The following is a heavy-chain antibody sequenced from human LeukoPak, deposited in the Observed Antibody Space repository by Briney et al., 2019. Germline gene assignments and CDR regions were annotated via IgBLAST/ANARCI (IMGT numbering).Heavy chain of an antibody. Sequence: GGSLRLSCAASGFTFSNAWMSWVHQAPGKGLEWVGRIKSKTDGGTTDYAAPVKGRFTISRDDSKNTLYLQMNSLKTEDTAVYYCTTGFVVGATLASPRGDYWGQGTLVTVSS. D-gene: IGHD1-26*01. V-gene: IGHV3-15*01. CDR1: GFTFSNAW. CDR2: IKSKTDGGTT. CDR3: TTGFVVGATLASPRGDY. J-gene: IGHJ4*02.